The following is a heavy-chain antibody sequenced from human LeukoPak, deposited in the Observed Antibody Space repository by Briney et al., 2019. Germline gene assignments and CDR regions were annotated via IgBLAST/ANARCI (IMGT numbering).Heavy chain of an antibody. Sequence: GGSLRLSCAALGFTFSSSDMHWVRQATGKGLEWVSGISSGGATFYAGSVRGRFTISRENAKNFLYLQMNSLRAEDTAMYHCVTGAEGWAYWGQGALVTVSS. CDR3: VTGAEGWAY. J-gene: IGHJ4*02. D-gene: IGHD1-26*01. CDR1: GFTFSSSD. V-gene: IGHV3-13*01. CDR2: ISSGGAT.